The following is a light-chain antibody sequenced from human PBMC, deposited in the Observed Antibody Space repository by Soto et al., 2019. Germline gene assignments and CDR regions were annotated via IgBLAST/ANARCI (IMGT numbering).Light chain of an antibody. CDR1: QSVDIN. Sequence: EIVLTQSPATLSASPGERVTLSCRASQSVDINLAWYQQKPGQAPRLLIYGASTRATDMPGRFSGRGSGTEFTLTISSLQSEDYAAYYCQQYRNWPRTFGQGTKVDI. CDR3: QQYRNWPRT. CDR2: GAS. J-gene: IGKJ1*01. V-gene: IGKV3-15*01.